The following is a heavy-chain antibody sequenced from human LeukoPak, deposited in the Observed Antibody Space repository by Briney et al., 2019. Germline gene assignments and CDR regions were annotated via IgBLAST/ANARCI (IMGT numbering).Heavy chain of an antibody. V-gene: IGHV1-18*01. CDR3: ARSHPPGVVKVYGMDV. D-gene: IGHD3-3*01. J-gene: IGHJ6*02. CDR2: ISAYNGNT. CDR1: GYTFTSYG. Sequence: ASVKVSCKASGYTFTSYGISWVRQAPGQGLEWMGWISAYNGNTNYAQKLQGRVTMTTDTSTSTAYMELRSLRSDDTAVYYCARSHPPGVVKVYGMDVWGQGTTVTVSS.